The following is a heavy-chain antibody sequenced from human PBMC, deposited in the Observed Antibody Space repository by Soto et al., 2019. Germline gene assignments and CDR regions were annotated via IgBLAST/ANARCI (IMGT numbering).Heavy chain of an antibody. J-gene: IGHJ4*02. V-gene: IGHV2-5*02. D-gene: IGHD1-26*01. CDR3: AHRSLSSGTYWYGGYFDY. CDR1: GFSLSTSAVG. CDR2: IYWDDDK. Sequence: QITLNESGPTRVKPTQTLTLTCTFSGFSLSTSAVGVGWIQQPPGKALQWLVVIYWDDDKRYSPSLQNRLTITKDTSNNQVVLTLTNLDPVDTATYYCAHRSLSSGTYWYGGYFDYWGQGTLVTVSS.